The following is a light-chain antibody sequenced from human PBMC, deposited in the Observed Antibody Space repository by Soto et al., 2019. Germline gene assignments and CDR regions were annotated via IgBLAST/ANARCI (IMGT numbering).Light chain of an antibody. V-gene: IGLV2-14*01. CDR2: EVS. Sequence: QSALTQPASVSGSPGQSITISCTGTSNDVGTYNYVSWYQQHPGKAPKLMIYEVSHRPSGDSNRFSGSKSGNTASLTISGLQAGDEAAYYCSSYSSSTTLVVFGGGTKLTVL. CDR3: SSYSSSTTLVV. J-gene: IGLJ2*01. CDR1: SNDVGTYNY.